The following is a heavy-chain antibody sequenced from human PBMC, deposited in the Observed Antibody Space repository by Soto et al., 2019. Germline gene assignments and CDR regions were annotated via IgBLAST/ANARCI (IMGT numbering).Heavy chain of an antibody. CDR3: ARVGYYGPGSYYRGSYYSYMDV. V-gene: IGHV4-31*03. Sequence: SSETLSLTYTVSGGSISSGGYYWSWIRQHPGKGLEWIGYIYYSGSTYYNPSLKSRVTISVDTSKNQFSLKLSSVTAADTAVYTCARVGYYGPGSYYRGSYYSYMDVWAKGPRSPS. CDR1: GGSISSGGYY. CDR2: IYYSGST. J-gene: IGHJ6*03. D-gene: IGHD3-10*01.